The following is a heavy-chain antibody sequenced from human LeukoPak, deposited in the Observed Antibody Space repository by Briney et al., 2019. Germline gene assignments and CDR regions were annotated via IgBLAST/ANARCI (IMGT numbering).Heavy chain of an antibody. Sequence: SETLSLTRTVSGGSISSGGYYWSWIRQPPGKGLEWIGYIYHSGSTYYNPSLKSRVTISVDRSKNQFSLKLSSVTAADTAVYYCARASGYDILTGLAWFDPWGQGTLVTVSS. V-gene: IGHV4-30-2*01. D-gene: IGHD3-9*01. CDR1: GGSISSGGYY. J-gene: IGHJ5*02. CDR3: ARASGYDILTGLAWFDP. CDR2: IYHSGST.